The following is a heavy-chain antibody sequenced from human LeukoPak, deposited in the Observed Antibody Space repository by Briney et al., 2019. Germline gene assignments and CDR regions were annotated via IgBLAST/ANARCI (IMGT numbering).Heavy chain of an antibody. D-gene: IGHD6-13*01. V-gene: IGHV4-34*01. Sequence: SETLCLTRAVYVGSFSGYYWSWIREPPGKRLGWSREINHSGSTTYNPPLKSRVTISVDKSKNQFSLKLSSVTAADTAVYYCARKQLVPPSRCFDYWGQGTLVTVSS. CDR3: ARKQLVPPSRCFDY. CDR1: VGSFSGYY. J-gene: IGHJ4*02. CDR2: INHSGST.